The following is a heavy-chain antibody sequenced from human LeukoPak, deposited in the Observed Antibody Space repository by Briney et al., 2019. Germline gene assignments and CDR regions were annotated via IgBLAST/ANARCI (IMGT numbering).Heavy chain of an antibody. J-gene: IGHJ4*02. CDR2: ISYDGSNK. D-gene: IGHD3-22*01. Sequence: PGGSLRLSCAASGFTFSSYAMHWVRQAPGKGLEWVAVISYDGSNKYYADSVKGRFTISRDNSKNTLYLQMNSLRAEDTAVYYCARGRSRKVVVTPFDYWGQGTLVTVSS. CDR3: ARGRSRKVVVTPFDY. CDR1: GFTFSSYA. V-gene: IGHV3-30*04.